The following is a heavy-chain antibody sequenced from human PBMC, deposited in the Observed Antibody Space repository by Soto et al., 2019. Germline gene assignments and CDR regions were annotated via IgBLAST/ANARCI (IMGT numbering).Heavy chain of an antibody. CDR2: INSDGSST. D-gene: IGHD3-10*01. Sequence: EVQLVESGGGVVQPGGSLRLSCAASGFTFRSYWMDWVRQIPGKGLVWVSSINSDGSSTSYADSVKGRFSIARDNAKYILYLQMNILRAEDTAILHWARRDSGSRYYFDVWGKGTTVTVSS. J-gene: IGHJ6*03. V-gene: IGHV3-74*01. CDR1: GFTFRSYW. CDR3: ARRDSGSRYYFDV.